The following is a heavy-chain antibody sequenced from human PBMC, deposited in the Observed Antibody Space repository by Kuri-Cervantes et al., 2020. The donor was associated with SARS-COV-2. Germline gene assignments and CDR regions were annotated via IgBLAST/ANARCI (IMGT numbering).Heavy chain of an antibody. Sequence: GSLRLSCTVSGGSFSGYYWSWIRQPPGKGLEWIGEINHSGSTNYNPSLKSRVTISVDTSKNQFSLKLSSVTAADTAVYYCARLGLHQTLYYFDYWGQGTLVTVSS. CDR1: GGSFSGYY. CDR2: INHSGST. V-gene: IGHV4-34*01. CDR3: ARLGLHQTLYYFDY. D-gene: IGHD2-2*01. J-gene: IGHJ4*02.